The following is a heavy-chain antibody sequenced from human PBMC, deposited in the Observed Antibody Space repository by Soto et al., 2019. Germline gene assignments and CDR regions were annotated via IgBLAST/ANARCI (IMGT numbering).Heavy chain of an antibody. CDR2: INPSGGSK. CDR1: GYTFTSYY. J-gene: IGHJ3*02. D-gene: IGHD3-10*01. CDR3: ARANFWFGDGAFDI. V-gene: IGHV1-46*03. Sequence: QVQLVQSGAEVKKPGASVKVSCKASGYTFTSYYMHWVRQAPGQGLEWMGIINPSGGSKSYAQKFQGRVTMTRATSTSTVYMELSSPRSEDAAVYYCARANFWFGDGAFDIWGQGTMVTVSS.